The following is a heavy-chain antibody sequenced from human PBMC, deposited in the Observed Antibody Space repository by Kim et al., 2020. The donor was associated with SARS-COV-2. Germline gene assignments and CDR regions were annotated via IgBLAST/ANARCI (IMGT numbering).Heavy chain of an antibody. Sequence: GGSLRLSCSASGFNLNIHAMHWVRQAPGKGLEYVSVISSDGGETWYTDSVKGRFTISRDNSKNTLYLQMRSLRPEDTAMYYCVKDLPNYGSFDHWGQGTVVTVSS. CDR1: GFNLNIHA. J-gene: IGHJ4*02. CDR2: ISSDGGET. V-gene: IGHV3-64D*09. CDR3: VKDLPNYGSFDH. D-gene: IGHD3-10*01.